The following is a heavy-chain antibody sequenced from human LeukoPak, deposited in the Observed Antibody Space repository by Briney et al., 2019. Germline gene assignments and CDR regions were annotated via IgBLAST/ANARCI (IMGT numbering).Heavy chain of an antibody. CDR2: ISAIGDI. D-gene: IGHD5-18*01. V-gene: IGHV3-23*01. CDR1: GFTFNLYV. J-gene: IGHJ4*02. Sequence: QPGGSLRLSCAASGFTFNLYVTSWVRQAPGKGLEWVSAISAIGDIYYADSVKGRFTISRDNSKNILYLQMNSLRADDTAVYYFAKAMAGGYNYGPFDNWGLGALVTVSS. CDR3: AKAMAGGYNYGPFDN.